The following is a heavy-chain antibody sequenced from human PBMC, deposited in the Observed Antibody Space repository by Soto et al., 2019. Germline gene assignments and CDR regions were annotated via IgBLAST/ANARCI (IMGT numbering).Heavy chain of an antibody. J-gene: IGHJ4*02. CDR2: ISWNSGSI. D-gene: IGHD6-19*01. Sequence: EVQLVESGGGLVQPGRSLRLSCAASGFTFDDYATHWVRQAPGKGLEWVSGISWNSGSIGYADSVKGRFTISRDNAKNSLYLQINSLRAEDTALYYCAKDSVAVAGQFGYFDYWGQGTLVTVSS. V-gene: IGHV3-9*01. CDR3: AKDSVAVAGQFGYFDY. CDR1: GFTFDDYA.